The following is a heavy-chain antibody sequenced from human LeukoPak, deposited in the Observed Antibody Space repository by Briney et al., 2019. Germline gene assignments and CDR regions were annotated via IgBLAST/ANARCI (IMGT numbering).Heavy chain of an antibody. CDR1: GFTFSSYS. CDR2: ISSSSSTI. V-gene: IGHV3-48*01. CDR3: ARDLAYPSGS. Sequence: GGSLRLSCAASGFTFSSYSMNWVRQAPGKGLEWVSYISSSSSTIYYADSVKGRFTISRDNAKNSLYLQMNSLRAEDTAVYYCARDLAYPSGSWGQGTLVTVSS. J-gene: IGHJ5*02. D-gene: IGHD3-10*01.